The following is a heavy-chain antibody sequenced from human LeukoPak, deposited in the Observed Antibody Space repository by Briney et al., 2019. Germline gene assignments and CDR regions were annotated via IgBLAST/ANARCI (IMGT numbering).Heavy chain of an antibody. CDR2: IYYSGST. CDR3: ARENRYGDYGVGFDY. D-gene: IGHD4-17*01. J-gene: IGHJ4*02. V-gene: IGHV4-59*01. Sequence: PSETLSLTCTVSGGSISSYYWSWIRQPPGKGLEWIGYIYYSGSTNYNPSLKSRVTISVDTSKNQFSLKLSSVTAADTAVYYCARENRYGDYGVGFDYWGQGTLVTVSS. CDR1: GGSISSYY.